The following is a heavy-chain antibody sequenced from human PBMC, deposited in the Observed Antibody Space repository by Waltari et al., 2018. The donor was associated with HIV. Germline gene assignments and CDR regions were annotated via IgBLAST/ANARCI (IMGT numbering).Heavy chain of an antibody. CDR1: GDSISGYY. D-gene: IGHD3-16*01. V-gene: IGHV4-59*01. J-gene: IGHJ4*02. CDR2: FYYGGSS. CDR3: ATGGRTGYYFDF. Sequence: QVQLQESGPGLVRPSETLSLTCTVSGDSISGYYWGGIRQPPGKGLEWIAYFYYGGSSNYNPSLKSRVKISQYTSRNQLSLTLTSVTAADAAVYYCATGGRTGYYFDFWGQGVRVTVSS.